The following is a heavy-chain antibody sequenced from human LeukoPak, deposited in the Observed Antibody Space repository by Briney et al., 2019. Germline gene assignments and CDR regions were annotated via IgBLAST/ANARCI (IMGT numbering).Heavy chain of an antibody. V-gene: IGHV3-21*01. D-gene: IGHD1-26*01. CDR1: GFTFSSDA. Sequence: GGSLRLSCAGSGFTFSSDAMNWVRQAPGKGLEWVSSINSRSTHTAYADSVKGRFTISRDNGNNSLFLQMNSLGVDDTAIYVCARGGGSYSYWGQGVRVTVSS. J-gene: IGHJ4*02. CDR2: INSRSTHT. CDR3: ARGGGSYSY.